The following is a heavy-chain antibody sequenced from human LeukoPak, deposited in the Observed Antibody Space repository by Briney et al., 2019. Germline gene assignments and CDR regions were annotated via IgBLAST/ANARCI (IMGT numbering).Heavy chain of an antibody. V-gene: IGHV1-2*02. Sequence: WASVKVSCKASGYTFTGYYMHWVRQAPGQGLEWMGWINPNSGGTNYAQKFQGRVTMTRDTSISTAYTELSRLRSDDTAVYYCASISHYDSSGYYYPAYWGQGTLVTVSS. CDR3: ASISHYDSSGYYYPAY. D-gene: IGHD3-22*01. CDR1: GYTFTGYY. CDR2: INPNSGGT. J-gene: IGHJ4*02.